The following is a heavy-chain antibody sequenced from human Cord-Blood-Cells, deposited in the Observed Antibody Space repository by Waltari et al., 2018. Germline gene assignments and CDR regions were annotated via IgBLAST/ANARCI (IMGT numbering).Heavy chain of an antibody. CDR3: ARHPGGYDILTGYYINWFDP. D-gene: IGHD3-9*01. V-gene: IGHV4-39*07. J-gene: IGHJ5*02. Sequence: QLQLQESGPGLVKPSETLSLTCTVSGGSISSSSYYWGWIRQPPGKGLEWIGSIYYSGSTYYNPPLKSRVTISVDTSKNQFSLKLSSVTAADTAVYYCARHPGGYDILTGYYINWFDPWGRGTLVTVSS. CDR1: GGSISSSSYY. CDR2: IYYSGST.